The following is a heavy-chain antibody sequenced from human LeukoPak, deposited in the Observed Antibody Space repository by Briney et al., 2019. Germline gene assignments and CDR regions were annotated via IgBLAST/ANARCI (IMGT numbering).Heavy chain of an antibody. J-gene: IGHJ4*02. D-gene: IGHD2-15*01. CDR1: GFTFSNHA. CDR2: ISGGGRTT. V-gene: IGHV3-23*01. CDR3: AKNVVVKRYIDC. Sequence: PGGSLRLSSAASGFTFSNHAMSWVRQAPGKGLQWVAVISGGGRTTEYADFVKGRFTISRDNSKNTLSLQMNSLTVEDTAIYFCAKNVVVKRYIDCWGQGTLVTVSS.